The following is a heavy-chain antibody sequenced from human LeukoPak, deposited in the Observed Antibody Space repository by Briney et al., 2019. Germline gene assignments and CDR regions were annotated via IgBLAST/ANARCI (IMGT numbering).Heavy chain of an antibody. CDR1: GGSISSGGYY. V-gene: IGHV4-31*03. J-gene: IGHJ5*02. D-gene: IGHD3-10*01. CDR3: AKAVRITMVRGVMADFDP. CDR2: IYYSGST. Sequence: SETLSLTCTVSGGSISSGGYYWSWIRQHPGKGLEWIGYIYYSGSTYYNPSLKSRVTISVDTSKNQFSLKLSSVTAADTAVYYCAKAVRITMVRGVMADFDPWGQGTLVTVSS.